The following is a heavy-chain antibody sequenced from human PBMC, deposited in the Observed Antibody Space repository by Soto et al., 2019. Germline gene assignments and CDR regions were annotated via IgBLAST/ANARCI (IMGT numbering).Heavy chain of an antibody. V-gene: IGHV3-15*01. J-gene: IGHJ4*02. CDR1: GFTFSSYA. CDR3: TTNPVGYRYFDY. Sequence: GGSLRLSCAASGFTFSSYAMSWVRQAPGKGLESVGRIKKNADGGTTDYAAPVEGRFTISRDDSKNTLFLQMNSLRSEDIAVYYCTTNPVGYRYFDYWGQGTLVTVSS. CDR2: IKKNADGGTT. D-gene: IGHD5-18*01.